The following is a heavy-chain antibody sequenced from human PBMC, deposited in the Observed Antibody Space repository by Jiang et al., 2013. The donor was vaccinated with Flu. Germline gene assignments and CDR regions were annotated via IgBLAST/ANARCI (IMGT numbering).Heavy chain of an antibody. Sequence: KPTQTLTLTCTFSGFSLSTSGVGVGWIRQPPGKALEWLALIYWDDDKRYSPSLKSRLTITKDTSKNQVVLTMTNMDPVDTATYYCAHSRGSVFGVVNSGYYYYGMDVWGKGTTVTVSS. V-gene: IGHV2-5*02. CDR3: AHSRGSVFGVVNSGYYYYGMDV. D-gene: IGHD3-3*01. J-gene: IGHJ6*04. CDR2: IYWDDDK. CDR1: GFSLSTSGVG.